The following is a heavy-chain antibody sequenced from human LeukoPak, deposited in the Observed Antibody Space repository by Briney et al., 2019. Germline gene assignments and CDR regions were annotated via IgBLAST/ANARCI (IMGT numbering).Heavy chain of an antibody. J-gene: IGHJ4*02. Sequence: SETLSLTCAVYGGSFSGYYWSWIRQPPGKGLGWIGEINHSGSTNYNPSLKSRVTISVDTSKNQFSLKLSSVTAADTAVYYCARFSDSSGYSWGQGTLVTVSS. CDR1: GGSFSGYY. V-gene: IGHV4-34*01. CDR3: ARFSDSSGYS. CDR2: INHSGST. D-gene: IGHD3-22*01.